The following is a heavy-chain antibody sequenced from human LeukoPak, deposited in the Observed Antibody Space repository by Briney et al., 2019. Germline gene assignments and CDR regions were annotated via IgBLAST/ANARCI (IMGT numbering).Heavy chain of an antibody. CDR1: GYTFTDYY. J-gene: IGHJ4*02. Sequence: ASVKVSCKASGYTFTDYYMHWVRQAPGQGLEWLGWITPNSGGTNYARKFQGRVTMTRDTSISTAYMELSRLRSDDTAVYYCARGGAPYSNPFDYWGQGTLVTVSS. CDR3: ARGGAPYSNPFDY. CDR2: ITPNSGGT. V-gene: IGHV1-2*02. D-gene: IGHD4-11*01.